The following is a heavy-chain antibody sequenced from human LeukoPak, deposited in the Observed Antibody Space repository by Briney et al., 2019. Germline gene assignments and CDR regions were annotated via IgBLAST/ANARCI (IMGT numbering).Heavy chain of an antibody. J-gene: IGHJ4*02. CDR2: VSGSGGST. Sequence: GRSLRLSSEASGFTFSCYGMHWVRQAPGKGLGRESAVSGSGGSTYYADSVKGRFTLSRDNSKNTLYLQMNSLRAEDTAVYYCAKWSSSWYGDYSYHWGRGDLVTVSS. CDR1: GFTFSCYG. CDR3: AKWSSSWYGDYSYH. D-gene: IGHD6-13*01. V-gene: IGHV3-23*01.